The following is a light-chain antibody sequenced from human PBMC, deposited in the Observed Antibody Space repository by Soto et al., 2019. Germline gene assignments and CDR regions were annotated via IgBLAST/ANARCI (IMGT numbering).Light chain of an antibody. V-gene: IGKV1-39*01. Sequence: QLPQLPSRRARCEGDRVTLTCRASQSINNYLNWYQQKPGKAPKLLIYAASSLESGVPSRFSGSGSGTEFTLTISSLQPEDLATYYCQQSYSASFAFGPGSKADIK. CDR2: AAS. CDR1: QSINNY. J-gene: IGKJ3*01. CDR3: QQSYSASFA.